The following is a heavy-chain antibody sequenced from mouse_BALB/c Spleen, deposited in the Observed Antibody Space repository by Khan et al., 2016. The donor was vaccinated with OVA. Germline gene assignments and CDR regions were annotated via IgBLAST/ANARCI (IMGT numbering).Heavy chain of an antibody. Sequence: EVQLQESGPGLVKPSQSLSLTCTVTGYSITSDYAWNWFRQFPGNKLEWWGYISYIVNTNYNPSLNRRISITRETSKNQFFLQLNSVTTEDTATYYCARVYGGDFDYWGQGTTLTVSS. CDR2: ISYIVNT. D-gene: IGHD1-1*01. V-gene: IGHV3-2*02. J-gene: IGHJ2*01. CDR1: GYSITSDYA. CDR3: ARVYGGDFDY.